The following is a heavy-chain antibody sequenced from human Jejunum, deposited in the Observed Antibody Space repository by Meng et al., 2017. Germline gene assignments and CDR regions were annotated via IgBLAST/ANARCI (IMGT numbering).Heavy chain of an antibody. CDR1: GGSISSRSYY. V-gene: IGHV4-39*01. Sequence: QLQLQESGPGLVQPSETLSLTCTVSGGSISSRSYYWGWIRQPPGKGLEWIASVFYSGTTYYNPSLQSRVTISIDTSKNQFSMRLTSVTATDTSVYYCARLANSSPDYWGRGTLVTVSS. CDR2: VFYSGTT. D-gene: IGHD6-13*01. J-gene: IGHJ4*02. CDR3: ARLANSSPDY.